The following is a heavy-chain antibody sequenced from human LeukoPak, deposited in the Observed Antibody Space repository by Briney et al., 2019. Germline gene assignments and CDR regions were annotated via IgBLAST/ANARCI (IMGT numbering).Heavy chain of an antibody. CDR2: IYHSGST. D-gene: IGHD3-16*01. J-gene: IGHJ3*02. V-gene: IGHV4-4*02. Sequence: SGTLSLTCAVSGGSISSSNWWSWVRQPPGKGLEWIGEIYHSGSTNYNPSLKSRVTISVDRSKNQFSLKLSSVTAADTAVYYCARLGLRRIMHFDIWGQGTMVTVSS. CDR1: GGSISSSNW. CDR3: ARLGLRRIMHFDI.